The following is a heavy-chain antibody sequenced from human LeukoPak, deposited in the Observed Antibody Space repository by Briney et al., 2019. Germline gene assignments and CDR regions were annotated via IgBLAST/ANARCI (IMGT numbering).Heavy chain of an antibody. CDR3: AKDPRDGHHGPADY. Sequence: GGSLRLSCAASGFTFSSYGMHWVRQAPGKGLEWVAVISYDGSNKYYADSVKGRFTISRDNSKNTLYLQMNSLRAEDTAVYYRAKDPRDGHHGPADYWGQGTLVTVSS. J-gene: IGHJ4*02. CDR1: GFTFSSYG. CDR2: ISYDGSNK. D-gene: IGHD5-24*01. V-gene: IGHV3-30*18.